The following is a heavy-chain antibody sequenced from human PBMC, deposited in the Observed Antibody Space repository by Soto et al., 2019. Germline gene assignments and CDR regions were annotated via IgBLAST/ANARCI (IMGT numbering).Heavy chain of an antibody. CDR2: INHSGST. Sequence: PSETLSLTCAVYGGSFSGYYWSWIRQPPGKGLEWIGEINHSGSTNYNPSLKSRVTISVDTSKNQFSLKLSSVTAADTAVYYCASLITIFGVVSDYWGQGTLVTV. V-gene: IGHV4-34*01. D-gene: IGHD3-3*01. CDR3: ASLITIFGVVSDY. J-gene: IGHJ4*02. CDR1: GGSFSGYY.